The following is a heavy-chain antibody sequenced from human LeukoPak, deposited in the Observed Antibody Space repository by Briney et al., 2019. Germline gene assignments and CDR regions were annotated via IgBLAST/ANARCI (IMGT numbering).Heavy chain of an antibody. CDR1: GYTFTSYA. J-gene: IGHJ5*02. V-gene: IGHV7-4-1*02. Sequence: ASVKVSCKASGYTFTSYAMNWVRQAPGLGLEWMGWINTNTGNPTYAQGFTGRFVFSLDTSVSTAYLQISSLKAEDTAVYYCARDGVMERREFDPWGKGTLVTVSS. CDR3: ARDGVMERREFDP. D-gene: IGHD1-1*01. CDR2: INTNTGNP.